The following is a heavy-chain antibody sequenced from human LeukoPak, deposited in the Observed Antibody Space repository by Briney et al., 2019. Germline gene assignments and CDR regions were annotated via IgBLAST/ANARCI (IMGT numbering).Heavy chain of an antibody. CDR2: ISGST. Sequence: GGSLRLSCAASGFTFSTYAMSWVRQAPGKGLEWVSGISGSTYYADSVKGRFTISRDNSKNTLYLQMNSLRAEDTAAYYCAKDFSTVTLGYFDSWGQGTLVTVSS. V-gene: IGHV3-23*01. J-gene: IGHJ4*02. CDR1: GFTFSTYA. D-gene: IGHD4-17*01. CDR3: AKDFSTVTLGYFDS.